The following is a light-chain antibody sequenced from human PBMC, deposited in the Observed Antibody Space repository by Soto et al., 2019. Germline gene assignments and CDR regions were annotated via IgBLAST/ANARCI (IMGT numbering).Light chain of an antibody. CDR2: SAS. Sequence: DLQMTQSPSSLSASVGGRVTITCRASQDINNFLAWFQQKPGKAPKRLIYSASSLQDGVPSRFSGSGSGTHFTLTISSLQPEDFATYFCLQYDRFPATFGGGTRVDIE. CDR1: QDINNF. V-gene: IGKV1-16*01. J-gene: IGKJ4*01. CDR3: LQYDRFPAT.